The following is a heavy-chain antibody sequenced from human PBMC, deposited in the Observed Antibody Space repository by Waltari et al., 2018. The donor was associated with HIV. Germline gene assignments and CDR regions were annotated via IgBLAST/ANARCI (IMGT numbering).Heavy chain of an antibody. CDR3: TGSSWVPYY. Sequence: QVQLQESGPGLVRPSQTLSLTCNVSGGLISSHGYSWSWIRQSPGKGLEWIRYIYHSGSTYYTPSLKSRVSISMNTSKNQFSLKVRSATAADTAVYYCTGSSWVPYYWGQGILVTVSS. D-gene: IGHD3-16*01. CDR1: GGLISSHGYS. J-gene: IGHJ4*02. CDR2: IYHSGST. V-gene: IGHV4-31*03.